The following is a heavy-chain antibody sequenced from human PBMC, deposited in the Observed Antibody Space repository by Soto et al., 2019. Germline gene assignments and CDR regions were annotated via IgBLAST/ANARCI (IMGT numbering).Heavy chain of an antibody. CDR2: ISWNSGTI. Sequence: PGGSLRFSCAASGFTFNNYAMHWVRQAPGKGLEWVSGISWNSGTIGYADSVKGRFTISRDNAKNSLYLQMNSLRPEDTALYYCARDKLYSNYEYYFDHWGQGTLVTVSS. CDR1: GFTFNNYA. J-gene: IGHJ4*02. CDR3: ARDKLYSNYEYYFDH. D-gene: IGHD4-4*01. V-gene: IGHV3-9*01.